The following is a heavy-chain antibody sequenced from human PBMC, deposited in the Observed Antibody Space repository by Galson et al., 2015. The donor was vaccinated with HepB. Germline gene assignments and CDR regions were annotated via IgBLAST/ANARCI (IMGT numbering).Heavy chain of an antibody. CDR1: GFTFDDYA. D-gene: IGHD2-2*01. CDR3: AKDTTLVVVPTGYFDL. V-gene: IGHV3-9*01. J-gene: IGHJ2*01. CDR2: ISFNSGSI. Sequence: SLRLSCAAPGFTFDDYAMHWVRQVPGKGLEWVSGISFNSGSIDYADSVEGRFTISRDNAKNSLYLQMNSLRPEDTALYHCAKDTTLVVVPTGYFDLWGRGTLVTVST.